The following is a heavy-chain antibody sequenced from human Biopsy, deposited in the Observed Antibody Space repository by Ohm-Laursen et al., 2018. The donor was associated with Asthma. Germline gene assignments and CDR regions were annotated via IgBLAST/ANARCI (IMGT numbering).Heavy chain of an antibody. V-gene: IGHV3-23*01. CDR1: GFSFSSHA. D-gene: IGHD1-26*01. Sequence: SLRLSCSASGFSFSSHAMSWVRQAPGQGLEWVSSVSLNGENTYYTDSVKGRFTISRDNPENTLYLQMSSLGAEDTAIYYCAKDKVGAANSYQYGMDVWGQGTTVTVSS. CDR2: VSLNGENT. CDR3: AKDKVGAANSYQYGMDV. J-gene: IGHJ6*02.